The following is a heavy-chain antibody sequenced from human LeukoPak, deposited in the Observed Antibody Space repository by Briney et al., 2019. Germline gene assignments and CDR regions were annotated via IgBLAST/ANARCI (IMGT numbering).Heavy chain of an antibody. CDR1: AFSFSTSW. V-gene: IGHV3-74*01. D-gene: IGHD6-6*01. J-gene: IGHJ4*02. CDR2: INTDGRST. CDR3: ASQAYSSSPSVGY. Sequence: GGSLRLSCAATAFSFSTSWVHWVRQAAGMGLVWVSRINTDGRSTSYADSVQGRFTISRDNAKNTLYLQMNSLRAEDTALYYCASQAYSSSPSVGYWGQRTLVTVSS.